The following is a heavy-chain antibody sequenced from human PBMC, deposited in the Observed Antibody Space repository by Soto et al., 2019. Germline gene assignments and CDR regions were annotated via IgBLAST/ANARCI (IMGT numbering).Heavy chain of an antibody. V-gene: IGHV5-51*01. Sequence: GESLKISCMGSGYKVSTWHNFTSYWIAWVRQMPGEGLEWMGIIYPGDSDTRYSPSFQGQVTISADKSISTAYLQWSSLKASDTAMYYCARLCQEYYYYYGMDVWGQGTTVTVSS. CDR1: GYKVSTWHNFTSYW. CDR3: ARLCQEYYYYYGMDV. CDR2: IYPGDSDT. J-gene: IGHJ6*02.